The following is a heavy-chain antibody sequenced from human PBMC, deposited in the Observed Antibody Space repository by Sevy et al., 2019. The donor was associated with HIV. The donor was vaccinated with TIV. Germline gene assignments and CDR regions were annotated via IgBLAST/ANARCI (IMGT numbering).Heavy chain of an antibody. Sequence: GGSLRLSCAASGFTFSSYEMNWVRQAPGKGLEWVSYISSSGSTIYYEDSVKGRFTISRDNAKNSLYLQMNSLRAEDTAVYYCARDRKYYDYVWGTKNDAFDMWGQGTMVTVSS. D-gene: IGHD3-16*01. CDR3: ARDRKYYDYVWGTKNDAFDM. CDR1: GFTFSSYE. V-gene: IGHV3-48*03. J-gene: IGHJ3*02. CDR2: ISSSGSTI.